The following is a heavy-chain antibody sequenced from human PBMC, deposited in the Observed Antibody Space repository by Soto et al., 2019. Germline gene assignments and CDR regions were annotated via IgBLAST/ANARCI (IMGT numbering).Heavy chain of an antibody. V-gene: IGHV1-69*06. J-gene: IGHJ6*04. CDR3: ARCPGSGSYSDYYCYGTDV. CDR1: GGTFSSYA. D-gene: IGHD1-26*01. Sequence: ASVKVSCKASGGTFSSYAISWVRQAPGQGLEWMGGIIPIFGTANYAQKFQGRVTITADKSTSTAYMELSSLRSEDTAVYYCARCPGSGSYSDYYCYGTDVRGKGTKVTV. CDR2: IIPIFGTA.